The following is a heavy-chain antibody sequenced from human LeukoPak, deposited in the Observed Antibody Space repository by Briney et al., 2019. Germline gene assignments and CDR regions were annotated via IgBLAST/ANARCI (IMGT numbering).Heavy chain of an antibody. CDR1: GYTFTSYG. V-gene: IGHV1-18*01. J-gene: IGHJ5*02. CDR3: ARDRAVLAVGSFDP. CDR2: ISAYNGKT. Sequence: GASVKVSCRASGYTFTSYGITWVRQAPGQGLEWMGWISAYNGKTNYGQKLQGRVTMTTDTSTSTAYMELRSLRSDDTAVYYCARDRAVLAVGSFDPWGQGTLVTVSS. D-gene: IGHD2-15*01.